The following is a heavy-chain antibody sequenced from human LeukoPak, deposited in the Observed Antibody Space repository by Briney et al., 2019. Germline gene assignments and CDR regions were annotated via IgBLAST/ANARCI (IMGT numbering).Heavy chain of an antibody. CDR3: GGYRLPYWYFDL. CDR1: GGSISSGGYS. Sequence: SETLSLTCAVSGGSISSGGYSWSWIRQPLGKGLEWIGYIYHSGSTYYNPSLKSRVTISVDRSKNQFSLKLSSVTAADTAVYYCGGYRLPYWYFDLWGRGTLVTVPS. D-gene: IGHD5-18*01. CDR2: IYHSGST. V-gene: IGHV4-30-2*01. J-gene: IGHJ2*01.